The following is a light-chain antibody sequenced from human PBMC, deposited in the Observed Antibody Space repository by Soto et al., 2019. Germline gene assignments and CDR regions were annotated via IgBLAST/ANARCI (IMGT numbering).Light chain of an antibody. CDR2: EVS. J-gene: IGKJ1*01. V-gene: IGKV1-5*01. Sequence: DIQMTQSPTTLTGYVRHGVTLXXRDSQRRSGWLAWHQQKPGKAPKXMIYEVSALKSGVPPRFSGSGAGTDFTLTISSLQPDDFATYYCQQYGRFPVTFGPGTKVDIK. CDR1: QRRSGW. CDR3: QQYGRFPVT.